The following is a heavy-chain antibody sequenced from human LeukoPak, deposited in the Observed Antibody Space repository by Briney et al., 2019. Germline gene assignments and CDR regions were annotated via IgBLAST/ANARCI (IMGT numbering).Heavy chain of an antibody. CDR3: AKGRSMVTGTWFDY. J-gene: IGHJ4*02. D-gene: IGHD1-7*01. CDR1: GFTFSGSA. Sequence: GGSLRLSCAASGFTFSGSAMHWVRQASGKGLEWVGRIRSKANSYATAYAASVKGRFTISRDNAKNSLYLQMNSLRAEDMALYYCAKGRSMVTGTWFDYWGQGTLVTVSS. CDR2: IRSKANSYAT. V-gene: IGHV3-73*01.